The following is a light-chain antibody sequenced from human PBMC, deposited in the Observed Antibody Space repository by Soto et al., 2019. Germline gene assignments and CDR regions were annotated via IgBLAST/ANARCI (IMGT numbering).Light chain of an antibody. V-gene: IGKV1-5*01. CDR3: QQYNSYSWT. CDR1: QRISSW. J-gene: IGKJ1*01. CDR2: DAS. Sequence: DIQMTQSPSTLSASVGDRVTITCRASQRISSWLAWYQQKPGKAPKLLIYDASSLESGVPSRFSGSGSGTEFTLTISSLQPDDFATYYCQQYNSYSWTFGQGPKVEIK.